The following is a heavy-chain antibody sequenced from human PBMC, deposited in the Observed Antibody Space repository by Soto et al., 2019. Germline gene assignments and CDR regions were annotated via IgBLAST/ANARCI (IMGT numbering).Heavy chain of an antibody. CDR3: ARSRLDGLGSYSQIDY. D-gene: IGHD3-10*01. CDR2: IIPIFGTA. V-gene: IGHV1-69*01. J-gene: IGHJ4*02. Sequence: QVQLVQSGAEVKKPGSSVKVSCKASGGTFSIYAISWVRQAPGQGLEWMGGIIPIFGTANYAQKFQGRVTITADDSTSTAYMELRSLRSEDTAVYYCARSRLDGLGSYSQIDYWGQGTLVTVSS. CDR1: GGTFSIYA.